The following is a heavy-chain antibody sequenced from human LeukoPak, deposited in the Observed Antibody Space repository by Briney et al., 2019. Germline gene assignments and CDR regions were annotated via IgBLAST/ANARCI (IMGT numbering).Heavy chain of an antibody. CDR2: VSHDGNNK. CDR3: AREAFSSRWN. J-gene: IGHJ4*02. Sequence: GRFLRLSCEASGFNFNVYIMYWVRQAPGKGLEWVAVVSHDGNNKSFADSVKGRFTISRDNSKSTVYLQMNNLRREDTGVYYCAREAFSSRWNWGQGTLVTVSS. CDR1: GFNFNVYI. V-gene: IGHV3-30*01. D-gene: IGHD6-13*01.